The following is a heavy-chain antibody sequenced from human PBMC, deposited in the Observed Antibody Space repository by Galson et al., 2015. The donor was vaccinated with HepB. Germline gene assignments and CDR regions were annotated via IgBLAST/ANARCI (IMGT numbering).Heavy chain of an antibody. Sequence: TLSLTCTVSGGSISSGDYYWRWIRQHPGKGLEWIGYIYYSGSTYYNPSLKSRVTISVDTSKNQFSLKLSSVTAADTAVYYCARVFVSAGQRVAMVGFDYWGQGTLVTVSS. V-gene: IGHV4-30-4*01. D-gene: IGHD5-18*01. CDR2: IYYSGST. CDR1: GGSISSGDYY. CDR3: ARVFVSAGQRVAMVGFDY. J-gene: IGHJ4*02.